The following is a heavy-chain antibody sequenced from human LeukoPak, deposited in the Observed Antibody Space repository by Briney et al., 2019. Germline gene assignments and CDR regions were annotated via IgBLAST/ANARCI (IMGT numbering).Heavy chain of an antibody. D-gene: IGHD2-15*01. Sequence: PGGSLILSCAASGFSFSTYWMSWVRQAPGKGLEWVANIKKDGSEKYYVDSVKGRFTISRGNAKSSLYLQMNSLTAEDTAVYYCARVGSTCDHWGQGTLVTVSS. V-gene: IGHV3-7*05. J-gene: IGHJ4*02. CDR2: IKKDGSEK. CDR3: ARVGSTCDH. CDR1: GFSFSTYW.